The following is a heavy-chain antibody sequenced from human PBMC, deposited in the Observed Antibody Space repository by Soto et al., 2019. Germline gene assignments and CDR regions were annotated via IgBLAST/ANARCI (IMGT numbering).Heavy chain of an antibody. CDR3: ARVVCSSTSCYEYYYYGMDV. V-gene: IGHV4-38-2*02. D-gene: IGHD2-2*01. CDR1: GYSISSGYY. Sequence: QSQTLSLTCTVSGYSISSGYYWGWIRQPPGKGLEWIGSIYHSGSTYYNPSLKSRVTISVDTSKNQFSLKLSSVTAADTAVYYCARVVCSSTSCYEYYYYGMDVWGQGTTVTVSS. J-gene: IGHJ6*02. CDR2: IYHSGST.